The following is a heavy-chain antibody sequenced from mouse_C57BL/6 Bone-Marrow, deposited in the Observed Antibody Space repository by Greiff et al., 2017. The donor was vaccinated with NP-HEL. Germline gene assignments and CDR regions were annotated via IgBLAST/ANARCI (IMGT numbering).Heavy chain of an antibody. V-gene: IGHV5-15*01. D-gene: IGHD1-1*01. Sequence: EVQLQESGGGLVQPGGSLKLSCAASGFTFSDYGMAWVRQAPRKGPAWVAFISNLAYSIYYADTVTGRFTIARENANNTLYLEMSSLRSEDTAMYYCARTHYGSRYYFDYWGQGTTLTVSS. CDR3: ARTHYGSRYYFDY. CDR2: ISNLAYSI. CDR1: GFTFSDYG. J-gene: IGHJ2*01.